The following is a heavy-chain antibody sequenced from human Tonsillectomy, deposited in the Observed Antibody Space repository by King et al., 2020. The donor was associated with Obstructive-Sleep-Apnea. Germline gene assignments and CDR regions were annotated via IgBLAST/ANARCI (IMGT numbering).Heavy chain of an antibody. Sequence: QLVQSGAEVRKPGASVKVSCKASGYTFTGYYMHWVRRAPGQGLEWMGWINPNRGDTNYAQKFQGRVTMTRDTSISTAYMEVSRLRSDDTAVYYCATEVAGTYYYHGLDVWGQGTTVTVSS. J-gene: IGHJ6*02. CDR3: ATEVAGTYYYHGLDV. V-gene: IGHV1-2*02. CDR1: GYTFTGYY. D-gene: IGHD6-19*01. CDR2: INPNRGDT.